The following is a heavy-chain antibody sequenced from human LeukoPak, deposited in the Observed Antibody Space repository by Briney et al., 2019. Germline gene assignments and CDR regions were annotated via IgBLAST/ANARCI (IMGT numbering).Heavy chain of an antibody. CDR3: AKGIVVPVYYGMDV. CDR2: ISGSGGST. D-gene: IGHD2-2*01. CDR1: GFTFSSYA. J-gene: IGHJ6*02. V-gene: IGHV3-23*01. Sequence: GGSLRLSCAASGFTFSSYAMSWVRQAPGKGLEWVSAISGSGGSTYYADSVKGRFTISRDNSKNMLYLQMNSLRAEDTAVYYCAKGIVVPVYYGMDVWGQGTTVTVSS.